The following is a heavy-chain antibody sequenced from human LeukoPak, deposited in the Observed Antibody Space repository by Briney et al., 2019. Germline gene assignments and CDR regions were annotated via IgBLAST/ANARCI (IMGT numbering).Heavy chain of an antibody. CDR1: GGSMTTDS. V-gene: IGHV4-4*07. CDR2: ISASGNT. CDR3: ERAPVQDLSFVGWFDS. D-gene: IGHD1-26*01. Sequence: PSETLSLTCTVSGGSMTTDSWNWIRLPAGKGLEWIGRISASGNTNYNPSLFTRVTMSIDTSENQFSLKLNSVTAADTAVYFCERAPVQDLSFVGWFDSWGQGALVIVSS. J-gene: IGHJ5*01.